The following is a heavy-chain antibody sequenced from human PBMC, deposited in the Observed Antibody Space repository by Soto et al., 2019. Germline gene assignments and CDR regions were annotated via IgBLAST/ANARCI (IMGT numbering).Heavy chain of an antibody. CDR2: IWHDGGNK. CDR1: GFTFSSYG. CDR3: ARDGGVNTSFGKDY. J-gene: IGHJ4*02. D-gene: IGHD2-8*02. V-gene: IGHV3-33*01. Sequence: HPGGSLRLSCAASGFTFSSYGMHWVRQAPGKGLEWVAFIWHDGGNKFYAESAKSRFTISRDYSKNTLYLQMTSLSAVDTDMYYCARDGGVNTSFGKDYWGQGALVTVSS.